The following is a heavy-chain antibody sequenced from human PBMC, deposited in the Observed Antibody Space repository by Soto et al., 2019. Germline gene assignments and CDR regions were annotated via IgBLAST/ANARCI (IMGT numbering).Heavy chain of an antibody. Sequence: SETLSLTCAVYGGSFSGYYWSWIRQPPGKGLEWIGEINHSGSTNYNPSLKSRVTISVDTSKNQFSLKLSTVTAADTAVYYCARDGKKWFGELLNYYGMDVWGQGTTVTVS. CDR3: ARDGKKWFGELLNYYGMDV. CDR1: GGSFSGYY. CDR2: INHSGST. V-gene: IGHV4-34*01. J-gene: IGHJ6*02. D-gene: IGHD3-10*01.